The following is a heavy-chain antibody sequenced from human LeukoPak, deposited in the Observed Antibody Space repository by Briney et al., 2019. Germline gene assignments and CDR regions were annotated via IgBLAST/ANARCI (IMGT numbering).Heavy chain of an antibody. Sequence: SETLSLTCTVSGGSISSVAYCWRWIRQHPGKALEWIGFIYYSGTTYYNPSLKSRASISTDTSNNQFYLKLSSVTAADTAIYYCARATGGAAAADFDPWGQGILVTVSS. CDR1: GGSISSVAYC. V-gene: IGHV4-31*03. CDR2: IYYSGTT. J-gene: IGHJ5*02. CDR3: ARATGGAAAADFDP. D-gene: IGHD6-13*01.